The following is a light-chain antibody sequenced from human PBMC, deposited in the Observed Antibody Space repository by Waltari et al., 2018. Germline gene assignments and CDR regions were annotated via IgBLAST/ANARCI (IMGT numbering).Light chain of an antibody. CDR3: QQRSNWPPYT. Sequence: EIVLTQSPATLSLSPGATATLPCRASQSVSRYLAWYQQKPGQAPRLLIYDASNRATGIPARFSGSGSGTDFTLTISSLEPEDFAVYYCQQRSNWPPYTFGQGTKLEIK. CDR1: QSVSRY. J-gene: IGKJ2*01. CDR2: DAS. V-gene: IGKV3-11*01.